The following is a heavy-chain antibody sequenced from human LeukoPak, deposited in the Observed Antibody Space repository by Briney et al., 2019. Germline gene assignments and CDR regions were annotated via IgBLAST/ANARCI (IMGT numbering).Heavy chain of an antibody. CDR1: GFTFSNYW. CDR2: INPDGSNT. Sequence: PGGSLRLSCAASGFTFSNYWMHWVRQDPGEGLVWVSYINPDGSNTNYADSVKGRFTISRDNAKNSLYLQMNSLRAEDTAVYYCAELGITMIGGVWGKGTTVTISS. J-gene: IGHJ6*04. V-gene: IGHV3-74*01. CDR3: AELGITMIGGV. D-gene: IGHD3-10*02.